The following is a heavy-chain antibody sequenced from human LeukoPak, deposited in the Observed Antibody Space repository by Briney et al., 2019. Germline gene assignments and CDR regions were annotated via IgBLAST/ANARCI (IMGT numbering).Heavy chain of an antibody. CDR1: GYTFTSYG. J-gene: IGHJ4*02. CDR2: VSAYNGNT. CDR3: ARTRRGMGDY. D-gene: IGHD6-13*01. Sequence: GASVKLSCKASGYTFTSYGISWVRQAPGQGLEWMGWVSAYNGNTNYAQKLQGRVTMTTDISTSTAYMELRSLRSDDTAVYYCARTRRGMGDYWGQGTLVTVSS. V-gene: IGHV1-18*01.